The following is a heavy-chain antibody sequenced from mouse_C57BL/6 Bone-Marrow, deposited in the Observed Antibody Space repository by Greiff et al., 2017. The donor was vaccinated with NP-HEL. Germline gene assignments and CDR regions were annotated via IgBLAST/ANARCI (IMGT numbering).Heavy chain of an antibody. V-gene: IGHV2-2*01. CDR3: ARMGRTWFAY. CDR2: IWSGGST. J-gene: IGHJ3*01. CDR1: GFSLTSYG. Sequence: QVQLKESGPGLVQPSQSLSITCTVSGFSLTSYGVHWVRQSPGKGLEWLGVIWSGGSTDYNAAFISRLSISKDNSKSQVFFKMNSLQADDTAIYYCARMGRTWFAYWGQGTLVTVSA.